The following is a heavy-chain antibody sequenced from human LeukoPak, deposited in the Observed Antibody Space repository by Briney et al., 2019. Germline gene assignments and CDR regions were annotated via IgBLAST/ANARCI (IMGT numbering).Heavy chain of an antibody. V-gene: IGHV1-69*13. Sequence: GASVKVSCKASGGTFSSYAISWVRQAPGQGLEWMGGIIPIFGTANYAQKFQGRVTITADESTSTAYMELSSLRSEDTAVYYCARLRRYYDSSGYFDYWGQGTLVTVSS. J-gene: IGHJ4*02. D-gene: IGHD3-22*01. CDR2: IIPIFGTA. CDR1: GGTFSSYA. CDR3: ARLRRYYDSSGYFDY.